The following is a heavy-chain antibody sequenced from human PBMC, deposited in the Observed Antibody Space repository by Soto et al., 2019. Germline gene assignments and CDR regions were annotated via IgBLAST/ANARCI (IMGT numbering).Heavy chain of an antibody. CDR1: GYTFTSYA. Sequence: ASVKVSCKASGYTFTSYAMHWVRQAPGQRLEWMGWINAGNGNTKYSQKFQGRVTITRDQSASTAYMELSSLRSEDTAVYYCARDPGTEGIAAAGIGDYYDMDVWGQGTTVTVSS. J-gene: IGHJ6*02. D-gene: IGHD6-13*01. CDR2: INAGNGNT. CDR3: ARDPGTEGIAAAGIGDYYDMDV. V-gene: IGHV1-3*01.